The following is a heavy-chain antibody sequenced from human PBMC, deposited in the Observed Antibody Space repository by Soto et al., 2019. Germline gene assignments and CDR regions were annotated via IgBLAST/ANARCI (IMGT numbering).Heavy chain of an antibody. Sequence: SVKVSCKASGFTFTSSAVKWVRQARGQRLEWIGWIVVGSGNTNYAQKFQERVTITRDMSTSTVYMELSSLRSEDTAVYYCAKATATGGGAFDICGQGTMVTVSS. CDR2: IVVGSGNT. CDR3: AKATATGGGAFDI. J-gene: IGHJ3*02. V-gene: IGHV1-58*01. D-gene: IGHD2-8*02. CDR1: GFTFTSSA.